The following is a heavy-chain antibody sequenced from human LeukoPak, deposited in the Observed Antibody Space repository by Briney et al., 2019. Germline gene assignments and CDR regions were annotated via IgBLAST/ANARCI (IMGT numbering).Heavy chain of an antibody. Sequence: SETLSLTCTVSGGSITSGGYYWSWIRQPAGKGLERIGRMYTTGSTNYNPYLKSRVTISVDTSKNQFSLKLSSVTAADTAVYYCARGEKGSSSGSIDNWGQGTLVTVSS. CDR2: MYTTGST. V-gene: IGHV4-61*02. J-gene: IGHJ4*02. D-gene: IGHD6-6*01. CDR3: ARGEKGSSSGSIDN. CDR1: GGSITSGGYY.